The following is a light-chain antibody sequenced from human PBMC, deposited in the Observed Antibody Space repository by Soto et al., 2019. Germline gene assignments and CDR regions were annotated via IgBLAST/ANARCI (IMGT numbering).Light chain of an antibody. V-gene: IGKV3D-20*02. CDR3: QHRTNWPWT. J-gene: IGKJ1*01. CDR1: QSVSSSY. Sequence: DIVLTQSPGTLSLSPGDRATLSCRASQSVSSSYLAWYQQKPGQAPRLLIYGASSRATGIPDRFSGSGSGTDFTLTISSLEPEDFAVYYCQHRTNWPWTFGQGTKVDIK. CDR2: GAS.